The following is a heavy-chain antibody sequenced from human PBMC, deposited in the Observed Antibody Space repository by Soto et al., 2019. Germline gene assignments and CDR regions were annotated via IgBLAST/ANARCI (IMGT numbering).Heavy chain of an antibody. CDR3: ARAARDGDYALSGI. J-gene: IGHJ3*02. Sequence: QVQLVQSGGEVKKPGASVKVSCKASGYSFISHYINWVRQAPGQGLEWMGWINAYTGNTNYAQRVQGRVTMSTDTSTGTAYMELRSLTSDDTAVYYCARAARDGDYALSGIWGQGTLVTVSS. CDR1: GYSFISHY. V-gene: IGHV1-18*01. D-gene: IGHD4-17*01. CDR2: INAYTGNT.